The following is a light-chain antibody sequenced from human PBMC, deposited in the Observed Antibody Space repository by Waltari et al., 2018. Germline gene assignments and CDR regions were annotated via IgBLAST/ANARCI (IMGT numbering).Light chain of an antibody. CDR1: RSNIGSRT. CDR2: TND. CDR3: SAWDDSLNGVV. Sequence: QSVLTQPPSASGTPGQRVTISCSGSRSNIGSRTVNWYQQLPGTAPHLLIYTNDQRPSGVPDRFSASKSGTSASLAISGLQSEDEADYYCSAWDDSLNGVVFGGGTKLTVL. J-gene: IGLJ2*01. V-gene: IGLV1-44*01.